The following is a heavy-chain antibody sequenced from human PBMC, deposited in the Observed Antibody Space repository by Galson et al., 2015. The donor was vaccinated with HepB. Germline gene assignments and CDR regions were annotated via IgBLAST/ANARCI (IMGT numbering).Heavy chain of an antibody. Sequence: SLRLSCAASGFTFNSYAMSWVRQAPGKGLEWVSGIGGNGDTKKYADSVKGRFTISRDNSKNTLSLHMNSLRAEDTAVYYCAKDLGYNTGWPAAAPWPAIHWGQGTLVTVSS. J-gene: IGHJ4*02. V-gene: IGHV3-23*01. CDR2: IGGNGDTK. CDR1: GFTFNSYA. CDR3: AKDLGYNTGWPAAAPWPAIH. D-gene: IGHD6-19*01.